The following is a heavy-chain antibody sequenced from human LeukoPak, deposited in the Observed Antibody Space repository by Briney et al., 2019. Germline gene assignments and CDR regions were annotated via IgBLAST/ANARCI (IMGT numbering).Heavy chain of an antibody. CDR1: GFTFNSYW. CDR2: INSDGSST. Sequence: GGSLRLSCAASGFTFNSYWMHWVRQPPGKGLVWVSRINSDGSSTTYADSVKGRFTISRDNSKNTLYLQMSSLRAEDTAVYYCVKITSVTGGDCWGQGTRLTVSS. CDR3: VKITSVTGGDC. V-gene: IGHV3-74*01. J-gene: IGHJ4*02. D-gene: IGHD1-1*01.